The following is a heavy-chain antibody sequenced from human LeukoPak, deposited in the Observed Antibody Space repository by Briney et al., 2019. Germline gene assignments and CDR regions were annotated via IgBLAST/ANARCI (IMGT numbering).Heavy chain of an antibody. D-gene: IGHD2-21*02. CDR1: GFTVSSNY. CDR2: IYSGGST. Sequence: GGSLRLSCAASGFTVSSNYMSWVRQAPGKGLEWVSVIYSGGSTYYADSVKGRFTISRDNAKNSLYLQMNSLRAEDTAVYYCARQGRGVGDWLDYWGQGTLVTVSS. V-gene: IGHV3-66*04. J-gene: IGHJ4*02. CDR3: ARQGRGVGDWLDY.